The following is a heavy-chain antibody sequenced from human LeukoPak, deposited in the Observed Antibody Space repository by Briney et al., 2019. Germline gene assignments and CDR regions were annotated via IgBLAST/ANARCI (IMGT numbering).Heavy chain of an antibody. CDR2: ISGNGGST. CDR1: GFTFSSYA. V-gene: IGHV3-23*01. J-gene: IGHJ4*01. D-gene: IGHD3-10*01. Sequence: TGGSLRLSCAASGFTFSSYAMSWVRQAPGKGLEWVSAISGNGGSTYYADSVKGRFTISRDNSKDTLFLQMNSLRAEDTAVYYCAKMGSGTLDYWGHGTLVTVSS. CDR3: AKMGSGTLDY.